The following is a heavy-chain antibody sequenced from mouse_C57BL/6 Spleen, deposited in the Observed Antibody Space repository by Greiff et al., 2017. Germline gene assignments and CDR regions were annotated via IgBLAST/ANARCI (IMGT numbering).Heavy chain of an antibody. CDR1: GYAFSSYW. CDR2: IYPGDGDT. D-gene: IGHD1-1*01. CDR3: ARSGDGSSYDY. J-gene: IGHJ2*01. Sequence: VQLQQSGAELVKPGASVKISCKASGYAFSSYWMNWVKQRPGKGLEWIGQIYPGDGDTNYNGKFKGKATLTADKSSSTAYMQLSSLTSEDSAVYFWARSGDGSSYDYWGQGTTLTVSS. V-gene: IGHV1-80*01.